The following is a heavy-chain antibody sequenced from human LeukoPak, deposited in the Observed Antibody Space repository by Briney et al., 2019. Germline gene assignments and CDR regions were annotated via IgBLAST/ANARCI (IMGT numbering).Heavy chain of an antibody. Sequence: GGSLILSCAASGFTFSSYAIHWVRQAPGKGLEWEAVISYDGSNKYYADSVKGRFTIAGDNSKNPMYLQMDRLRAEDTAVYYCARVPSLWGQGTLVTVSS. CDR1: GFTFSSYA. CDR3: ARVPSL. J-gene: IGHJ4*02. D-gene: IGHD6-6*01. V-gene: IGHV3-30*04. CDR2: ISYDGSNK.